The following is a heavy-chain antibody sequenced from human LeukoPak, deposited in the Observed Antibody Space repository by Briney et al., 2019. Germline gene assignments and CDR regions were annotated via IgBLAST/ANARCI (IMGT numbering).Heavy chain of an antibody. CDR1: GGSISSYY. Sequence: SETLSLTCTVSGGSISSYYWSWIRQPPGKGLEWIGYIYYSGSTNHNPSLKSRVTISVDTSKNQFSLKLSSVTAADTAVYYCARHVPAAAGTCFDYWGQGTLVTVSS. D-gene: IGHD6-13*01. V-gene: IGHV4-59*08. J-gene: IGHJ4*02. CDR3: ARHVPAAAGTCFDY. CDR2: IYYSGST.